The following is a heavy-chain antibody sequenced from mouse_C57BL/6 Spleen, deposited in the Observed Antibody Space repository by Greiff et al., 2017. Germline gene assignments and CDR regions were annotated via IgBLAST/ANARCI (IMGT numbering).Heavy chain of an antibody. D-gene: IGHD1-1*01. CDR2: IWGVGST. Sequence: VMLVESGPGLVAPSQSLSITCTVSGFSLTSYGVDWVRQSPGKGLEWLGVIWGVGSTNYNSALKSRLSISKDNSKSQVFLKMNSLQTDDTAMYYCASITRGFAYWGQWTLVTVSA. CDR3: ASITRGFAY. J-gene: IGHJ3*01. V-gene: IGHV2-6*01. CDR1: GFSLTSYG.